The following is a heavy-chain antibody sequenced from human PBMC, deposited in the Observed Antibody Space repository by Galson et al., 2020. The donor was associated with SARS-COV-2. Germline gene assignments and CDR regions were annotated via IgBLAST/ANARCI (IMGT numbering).Heavy chain of an antibody. D-gene: IGHD5-18*01. CDR1: GFTFSSYG. V-gene: IGHV3-30*18. Sequence: GESLKISCAASGFTFSSYGMHWVRQAPGKGLEWVAVISYDGSNKYYADSVKGRFTISRDNSKNTLYLQMNSLRAEDTAVYYCAKMVGGYSYGLSSGAYWGQGTLVTVSS. J-gene: IGHJ4*02. CDR3: AKMVGGYSYGLSSGAY. CDR2: ISYDGSNK.